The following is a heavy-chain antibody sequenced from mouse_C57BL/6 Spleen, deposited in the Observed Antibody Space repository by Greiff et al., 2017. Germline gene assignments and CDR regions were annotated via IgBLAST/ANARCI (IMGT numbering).Heavy chain of an antibody. J-gene: IGHJ2*01. D-gene: IGHD2-3*01. CDR2: IYPGSGST. Sequence: QVQLQQPGAELVKPGASVKMSCKASGYTFTSYWITWVKQRPGQGLEWIGDIYPGSGSTNYNEKFKSKATLTVDTSSSTTYMQLSSLTSEDSAVYYCAREGVYDGYLNYFDYWGQGTTLTVSS. CDR3: AREGVYDGYLNYFDY. CDR1: GYTFTSYW. V-gene: IGHV1-55*01.